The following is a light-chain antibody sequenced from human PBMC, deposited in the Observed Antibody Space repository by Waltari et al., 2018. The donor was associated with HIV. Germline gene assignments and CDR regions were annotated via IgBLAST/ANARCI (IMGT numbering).Light chain of an antibody. CDR1: SSNIGSNT. CDR3: ATWDDSLNAWV. V-gene: IGLV1-44*01. CDR2: SYG. Sequence: QSVLNQSPSASGTPGQRVIISCSGRSSNIGSNTLTWYQQFPGTAPKLLIYSYGQRPSGVPERFSCSKSATSASLAISGLRSEDEADYYCATWDDSLNAWVFGGGTKLTVL. J-gene: IGLJ3*02.